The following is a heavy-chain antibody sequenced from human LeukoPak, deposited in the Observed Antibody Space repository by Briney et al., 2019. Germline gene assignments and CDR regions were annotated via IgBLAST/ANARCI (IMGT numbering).Heavy chain of an antibody. D-gene: IGHD4-23*01. Sequence: GGSLRLSCAASGFTFSSYAMSWVRQAPGKGLEWVSAISGSGGSTYYADSVKGRFTISRDNSKNTLYLQMNSLRAEDTAVYYCAKDPRGYQTTVVTPTLDYWGQGTLVTVSS. J-gene: IGHJ4*02. CDR2: ISGSGGST. CDR1: GFTFSSYA. V-gene: IGHV3-23*01. CDR3: AKDPRGYQTTVVTPTLDY.